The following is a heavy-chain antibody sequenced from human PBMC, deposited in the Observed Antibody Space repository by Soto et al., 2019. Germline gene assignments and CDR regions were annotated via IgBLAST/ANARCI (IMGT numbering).Heavy chain of an antibody. CDR1: GFTFSSYW. D-gene: IGHD4-17*01. Sequence: EVHLVESGGGLVQPGGSLRLSCAASGFTFSSYWMGWVRQAPGKGLEWVANINHDGSGKYYVDSVKGRFTISRDNAKNTLYLQMNGMRAEDTSVYYCARETYYGNAYYLDLCGKGTTVTVSS. V-gene: IGHV3-7*01. CDR3: ARETYYGNAYYLDL. CDR2: INHDGSGK. J-gene: IGHJ6*03.